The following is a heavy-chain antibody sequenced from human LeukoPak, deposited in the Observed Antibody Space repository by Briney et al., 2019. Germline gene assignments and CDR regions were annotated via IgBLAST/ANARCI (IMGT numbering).Heavy chain of an antibody. D-gene: IGHD3-3*01. CDR1: GGTFSSYA. CDR3: ARVLESYYYYYYMDV. J-gene: IGHJ6*03. CDR2: IIPIFGTA. Sequence: GASVKVSCKASGGTFSSYAISWVRQAPGQGLEWMGGIIPIFGTANYAQKFQGRVTITTDESTSAAYMELSSLRSEDTAVYYCARVLESYYYYYYMDVWGKGTTVTVSS. V-gene: IGHV1-69*05.